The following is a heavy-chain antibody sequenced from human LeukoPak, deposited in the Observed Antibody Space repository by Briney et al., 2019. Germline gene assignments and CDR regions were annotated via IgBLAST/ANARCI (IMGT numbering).Heavy chain of an antibody. V-gene: IGHV1-2*02. J-gene: IGHJ4*02. CDR1: GYTFTGYY. CDR2: INPNSGGT. CDR3: ARGKNLLELLPRIDY. Sequence: ASVKVSCKASGYTFTGYYMHWVRQAPGQGLEWMGWINPNSGGTNYAQKFQSRVTMTRDTSISTAYMELSRLRSDDTAVYYCARGKNLLELLPRIDYWGQGTLVTVS. D-gene: IGHD3-10*01.